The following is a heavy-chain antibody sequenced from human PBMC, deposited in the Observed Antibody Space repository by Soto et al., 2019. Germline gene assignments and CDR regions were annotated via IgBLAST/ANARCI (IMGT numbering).Heavy chain of an antibody. J-gene: IGHJ3*02. CDR3: ARDKATVTGACDI. Sequence: EVQLVESGGGLVKPGGSLRLSCAASGFTFSSYSMNWVRQAPGKGLEWVSSISSSSSYIYYADSVKGRFTVSRDNAKNSLYLQMNSLRAEDTAVYYGARDKATVTGACDIWGQGTMVTVSS. CDR1: GFTFSSYS. D-gene: IGHD4-17*01. V-gene: IGHV3-21*01. CDR2: ISSSSSYI.